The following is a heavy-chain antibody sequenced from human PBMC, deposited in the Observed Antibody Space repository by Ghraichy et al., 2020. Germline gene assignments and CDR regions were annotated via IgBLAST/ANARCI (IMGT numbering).Heavy chain of an antibody. CDR1: GFTFSSYA. J-gene: IGHJ6*02. D-gene: IGHD3-3*01. CDR2: ISGSGGST. V-gene: IGHV3-23*01. CDR3: ANFRYYDFWSGLGSYYYYYGMDV. Sequence: GGSLRLSCAASGFTFSSYAMSWVRQAPGKGLEWVSAISGSGGSTYYADSVKGRFTISRDNSKNTLYLQMNSLRAEDTAVYYCANFRYYDFWSGLGSYYYYYGMDVWGQGTTVTVSS.